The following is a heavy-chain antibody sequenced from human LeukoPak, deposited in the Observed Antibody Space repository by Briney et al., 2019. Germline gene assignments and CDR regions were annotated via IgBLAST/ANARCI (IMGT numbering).Heavy chain of an antibody. CDR3: AKSPGGRHHN. CDR1: GFTFSDYY. D-gene: IGHD3-16*01. V-gene: IGHV3-11*01. CDR2: IGTSGTII. J-gene: IGHJ4*02. Sequence: GGSLRLSCTASGFTFSDYYMTWIRQAPGKGLEWVSYIGTSGTIIYYADSVKGRFTISRDNAKNSLYLQMNSLRAEDTAVYYCAKSPGGRHHNWGQGTLVTVSS.